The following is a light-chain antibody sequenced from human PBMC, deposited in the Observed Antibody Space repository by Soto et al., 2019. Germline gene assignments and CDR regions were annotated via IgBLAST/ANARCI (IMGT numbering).Light chain of an antibody. Sequence: DIQMTQSPTSLSASVGDRVTITCRASQDIRNFVAWYQQKPGKAPKLLIYAASTLQSGVPSRFSGSVSGPDFTLTINSLQPEDVATYACQKYSSVPVFGPGTKVEIK. V-gene: IGKV1-27*01. CDR1: QDIRNF. CDR2: AAS. J-gene: IGKJ3*01. CDR3: QKYSSVPV.